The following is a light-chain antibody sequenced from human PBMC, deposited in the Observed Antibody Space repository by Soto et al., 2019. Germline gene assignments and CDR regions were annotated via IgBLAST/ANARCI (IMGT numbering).Light chain of an antibody. V-gene: IGLV2-8*01. J-gene: IGLJ2*01. CDR3: CSYAGNSAFV. CDR1: LSDVGGQNL. Sequence: QSALTQPPSASGSPGQSVTISCTGTLSDVGGQNLVSWYRQDPGKAPKLIIYDVNQRPSGVPDRFSGSKSGSTASLTVSGLQAEDEADYYCCSYAGNSAFVFGGGTKLTVL. CDR2: DVN.